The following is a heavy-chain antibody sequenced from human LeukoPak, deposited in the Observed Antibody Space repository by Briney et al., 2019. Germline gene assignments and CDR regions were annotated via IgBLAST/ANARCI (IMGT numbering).Heavy chain of an antibody. CDR1: GFTYSSYA. V-gene: IGHV3-23*01. Sequence: PGGSLRLSCAASGFTYSSYAMSWVRQAPGKGLEWVSAISGSGGSTYYADSVKGRFTISRDNSKNTLYLQMNSLRAEDTAVYYCAKKPPITMVRGGEPYWGQGTLVTVSS. J-gene: IGHJ4*02. CDR2: ISGSGGST. D-gene: IGHD3-10*01. CDR3: AKKPPITMVRGGEPY.